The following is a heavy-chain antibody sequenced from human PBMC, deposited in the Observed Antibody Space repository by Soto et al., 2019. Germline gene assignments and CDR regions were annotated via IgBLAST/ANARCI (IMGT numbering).Heavy chain of an antibody. V-gene: IGHV3-21*01. CDR1: GFTFRSFT. J-gene: IGHJ5*02. D-gene: IGHD6-13*01. Sequence: VVSQRLSCAASGFTFRSFTMNWVRQAPGKGLEWVSTISSNSAYIYYTDALRGRFTISRDNAKNSLHLQMNSLRAEDTAVYYCTRDASRDSSARGWFDPWGQGTLVTVSS. CDR3: TRDASRDSSARGWFDP. CDR2: ISSNSAYI.